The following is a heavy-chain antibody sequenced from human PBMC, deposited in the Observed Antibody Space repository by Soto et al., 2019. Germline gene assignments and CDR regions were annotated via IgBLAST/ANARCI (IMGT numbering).Heavy chain of an antibody. J-gene: IGHJ6*02. CDR3: AKEARGVYYGSGSYGDYGMDV. CDR2: ISYDGSNK. V-gene: IGHV3-30*18. Sequence: GGSLRLSCAASGFTFSSYGMHWVRQAPGKGLEWVAVISYDGSNKYYADPVKGRFTISRDNSKNTLYLQMNSLRAEDTAVYYCAKEARGVYYGSGSYGDYGMDVWGQGTTVTVSS. D-gene: IGHD3-10*01. CDR1: GFTFSSYG.